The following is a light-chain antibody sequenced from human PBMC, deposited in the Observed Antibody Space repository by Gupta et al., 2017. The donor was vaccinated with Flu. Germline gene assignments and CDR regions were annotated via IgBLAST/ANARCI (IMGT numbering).Light chain of an antibody. Sequence: PSSLSASAGDRVTITCRASQDIRNELGWYQQKPGKAPKRLIYATFNLQSGVPSRFSGSGSGTEFTLTIGSLQPEDFATYYCRQHKSYPLTFGGGTKVEIK. J-gene: IGKJ4*01. CDR2: ATF. CDR3: RQHKSYPLT. CDR1: QDIRNE. V-gene: IGKV1-17*01.